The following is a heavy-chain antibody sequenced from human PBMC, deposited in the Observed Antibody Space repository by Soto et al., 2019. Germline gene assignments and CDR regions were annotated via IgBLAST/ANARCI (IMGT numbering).Heavy chain of an antibody. D-gene: IGHD1-26*01. CDR1: GGNIRSSSW. Sequence: SETLSLTCAVFGGNIRSSSWWSWVRQPPGKGLEWIGYIYFSGSTYYSPSLKSRLTISLNTSNNQFSLKLTSVTAADSAVYYCAHGSHGGNTYFDLWGQGALVTVSS. CDR2: IYFSGST. CDR3: AHGSHGGNTYFDL. J-gene: IGHJ4*02. V-gene: IGHV4-4*02.